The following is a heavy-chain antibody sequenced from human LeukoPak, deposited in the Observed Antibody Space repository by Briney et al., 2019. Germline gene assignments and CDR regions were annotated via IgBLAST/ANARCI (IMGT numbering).Heavy chain of an antibody. CDR1: GFTLSSYW. CDR2: IKQDGSEE. Sequence: GGSLRLSCAASGFTLSSYWMSWVRQTPGKGLEWVANIKQDGSEEYYVDSVKGRFTISRDNAKNSLYLQMNSLRAEDTAVYYCARVKGSYCSDYWGQGTLVTVSS. J-gene: IGHJ4*02. V-gene: IGHV3-7*03. CDR3: ARVKGSYCSDY. D-gene: IGHD1-26*01.